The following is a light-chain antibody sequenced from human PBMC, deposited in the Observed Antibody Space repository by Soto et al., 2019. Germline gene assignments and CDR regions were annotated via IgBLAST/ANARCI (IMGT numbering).Light chain of an antibody. V-gene: IGLV2-8*01. CDR1: SSDIGGYDY. CDR2: EVS. J-gene: IGLJ3*02. CDR3: VSYAGSNIWM. Sequence: QSALTQPPSASGSPGQSVTISCTGTSSDIGGYDYVSWYQQHPGKTPKCMIYEVSKRPSGVPDRFSGSKSGNTASLTVSGLQAEDEADYYCVSYAGSNIWMFGGGTKVTVL.